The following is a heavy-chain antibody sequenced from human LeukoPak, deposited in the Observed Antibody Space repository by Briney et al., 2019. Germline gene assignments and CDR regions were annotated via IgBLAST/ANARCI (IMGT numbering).Heavy chain of an antibody. D-gene: IGHD3-3*01. V-gene: IGHV1-3*01. Sequence: ASVKVSCKASGYTFTSYAMHWVRQAPGQRLEWMGWINAGNGNTKYSQKFQGRVTITRDTSASTAYMELSSLRSEDTAVYYCARDQVTIFGVPEYYFDYWSQGTLVTVSS. J-gene: IGHJ4*02. CDR2: INAGNGNT. CDR3: ARDQVTIFGVPEYYFDY. CDR1: GYTFTSYA.